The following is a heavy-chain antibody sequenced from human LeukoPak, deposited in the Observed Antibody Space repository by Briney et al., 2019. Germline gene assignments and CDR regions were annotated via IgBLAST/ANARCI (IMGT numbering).Heavy chain of an antibody. V-gene: IGHV4-34*01. Sequence: SETLSLTCAVYGGSFSGYYWSWIRQPPGKGLEWIGEINHSGSTNYNPSLKSRVTISVDTSKNQFSLKLSSVTAADTAVYYCARGGNSYYYDSSGYYENSWYFDLWGRGTLVTVSS. CDR2: INHSGST. J-gene: IGHJ2*01. CDR3: ARGGNSYYYDSSGYYENSWYFDL. CDR1: GGSFSGYY. D-gene: IGHD3-22*01.